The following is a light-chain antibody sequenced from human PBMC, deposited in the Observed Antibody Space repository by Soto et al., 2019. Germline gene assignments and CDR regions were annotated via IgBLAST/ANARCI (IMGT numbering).Light chain of an antibody. CDR3: CSYAGSYTYV. CDR1: SSDVGGYNY. Sequence: QSVLTQPRSVSVSPGQSVTSSCTGTSSDVGGYNYVSWYQQHPDKAPKVMIYDVSKRPSGVPDRFSGSKSGNTASLTISGLQAEDEADYYCCSYAGSYTYVFGSGTKVTV. J-gene: IGLJ1*01. CDR2: DVS. V-gene: IGLV2-11*01.